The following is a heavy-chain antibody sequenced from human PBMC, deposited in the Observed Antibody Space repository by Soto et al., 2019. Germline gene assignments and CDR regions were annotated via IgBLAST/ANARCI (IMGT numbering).Heavy chain of an antibody. CDR2: IYYAGST. Sequence: SETLSLTCAVYGGSFSGYYWSWIRQPPGRGLEWIGFIYYAGSTKYNPSLNSRVTISVDTSKNQFSLTVTSVTAADTAVYYCVRFWPHPYSDALTDYTDAFDYWGQGTLVTVSS. V-gene: IGHV4-59*08. J-gene: IGHJ4*02. D-gene: IGHD3-9*01. CDR3: VRFWPHPYSDALTDYTDAFDY. CDR1: GGSFSGYY.